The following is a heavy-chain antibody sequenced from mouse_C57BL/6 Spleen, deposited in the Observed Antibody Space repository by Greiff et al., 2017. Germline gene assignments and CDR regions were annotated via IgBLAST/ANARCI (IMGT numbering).Heavy chain of an antibody. CDR2: IYPGDGDT. CDR3: AREDYDEYFDG. J-gene: IGHJ1*03. D-gene: IGHD2-4*01. CDR1: GYAFSSSW. Sequence: QVQLQQSGPELVKPGASVKISCKASGYAFSSSWMNWVKQRPGKGLEWIGRIYPGDGDTNYNGKFKGKATLTADKSSSTAYMQLSSLTSEDSAVYFCAREDYDEYFDGWGTGTTVTVSS. V-gene: IGHV1-82*01.